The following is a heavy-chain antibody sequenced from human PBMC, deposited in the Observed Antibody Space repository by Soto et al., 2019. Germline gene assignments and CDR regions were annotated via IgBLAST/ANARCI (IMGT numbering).Heavy chain of an antibody. CDR1: GGSISTYY. D-gene: IGHD6-13*01. V-gene: IGHV4-59*01. CDR2: IYYSGST. Sequence: TSETLSLTCTVSGGSISTYYWIWIRQPPGKGLEWIGYIYYSGSTNYNPSLKSRVSISVDTSKKQFSLKLTSVTTADTAVYYCARAPGYISSWYGGAPLGSWGQGALVTVSS. J-gene: IGHJ4*02. CDR3: ARAPGYISSWYGGAPLGS.